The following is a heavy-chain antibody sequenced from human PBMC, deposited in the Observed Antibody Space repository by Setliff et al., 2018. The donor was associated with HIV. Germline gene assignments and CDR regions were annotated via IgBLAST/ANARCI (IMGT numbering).Heavy chain of an antibody. V-gene: IGHV4-31*03. CDR2: IHYTGSN. CDR3: ARGGNSRAAWFDS. Sequence: PSETLSLTCTVYGGHYWSWIRHLPGKGLEWIGYIHYTGSNFYNPSLTDRLTLSVDTSDNQFSLKLTSVTAADTAVYYCARGGNSRAAWFDSWGQGTLVTVSS. CDR1: GGHY. D-gene: IGHD5-12*01. J-gene: IGHJ5*01.